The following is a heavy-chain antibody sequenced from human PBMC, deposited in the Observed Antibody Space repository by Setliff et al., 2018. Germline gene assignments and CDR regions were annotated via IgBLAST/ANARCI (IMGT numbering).Heavy chain of an antibody. V-gene: IGHV3-11*01. J-gene: IGHJ3*01. CDR1: GFIFSDYY. CDR2: ISGSGGSL. D-gene: IGHD3-10*01. Sequence: PGGSLRLSCAASGFIFSDYYMTWIRQAPGKGLEWVAYISGSGGSLSYADSVKGRFTISRDNAKNSLYLQMNSLRAEDMALYYCAKSTRGSLYAFDLWGQGTMVTVSS. CDR3: AKSTRGSLYAFDL.